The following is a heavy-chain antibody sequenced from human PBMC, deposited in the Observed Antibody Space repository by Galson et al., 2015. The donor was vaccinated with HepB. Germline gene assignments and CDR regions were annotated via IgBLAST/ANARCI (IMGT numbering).Heavy chain of an antibody. CDR2: IYYSGST. CDR1: GGSISSYY. D-gene: IGHD6-6*01. V-gene: IGHV4-59*12. Sequence: QVQLQESGPGLVKPSETLSLTCTVSGGSISSYYWSWIRQPPGKGLEWIGYIYYSGSTNYNPSLKSRVTISVDTSKNQFSLKLSSVTAADTAVYYCARGIAARRGGYWGQGTLVTVSS. J-gene: IGHJ4*02. CDR3: ARGIAARRGGY.